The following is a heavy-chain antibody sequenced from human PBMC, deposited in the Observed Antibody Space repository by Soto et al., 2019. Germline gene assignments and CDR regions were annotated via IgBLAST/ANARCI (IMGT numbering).Heavy chain of an antibody. D-gene: IGHD6-13*01. CDR1: GYTFTSYD. V-gene: IGHV1-8*01. J-gene: IGHJ6*02. CDR3: ARGMGSSSWYRPIYYYGMDV. Sequence: QVQLVQSGAEVKKPGASVKVSCKASGYTFTSYDINWVRQATGQGLEWMGWMNPNSGNTGYAQKFKGRVTMTRNTSRSTAYMELSRLRSEDTAVYYCARGMGSSSWYRPIYYYGMDVWGQGTTVTVSS. CDR2: MNPNSGNT.